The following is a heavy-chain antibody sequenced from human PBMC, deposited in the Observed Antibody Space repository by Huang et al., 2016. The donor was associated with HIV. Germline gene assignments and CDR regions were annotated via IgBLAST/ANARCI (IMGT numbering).Heavy chain of an antibody. CDR2: MNPSRGKT. D-gene: IGHD3-10*01. V-gene: IGHV1-8*03. CDR3: ARGAVSAFFYYPYSHMDV. Sequence: QVQLVQSGAEVRKPGASVKVSCKASGYTFTNYNINWVRQATGQGLEWMGWMNPSRGKTGDAQKFQGRGTISRNVSISTAYMEVSSLRSEDTAVYYCARGAVSAFFYYPYSHMDVWGKGTTVTVSS. J-gene: IGHJ6*03. CDR1: GYTFTNYN.